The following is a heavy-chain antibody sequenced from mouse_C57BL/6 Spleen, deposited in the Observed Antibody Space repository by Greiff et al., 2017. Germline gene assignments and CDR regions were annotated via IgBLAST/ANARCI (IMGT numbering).Heavy chain of an antibody. J-gene: IGHJ4*01. D-gene: IGHD2-3*01. CDR2: IWRGGST. V-gene: IGHV2-5*01. Sequence: QVQLQQSGPGLVQPSQSLSITCTVSGFSLTSYGVHWVRPSPGKGLEWLGVIWRGGSTDYNAAFMSRLSITKDNSKSQVFFKMNSLQADDTAIYYCAKNDDGYLNYYAMDYWGQGTSVTVSS. CDR3: AKNDDGYLNYYAMDY. CDR1: GFSLTSYG.